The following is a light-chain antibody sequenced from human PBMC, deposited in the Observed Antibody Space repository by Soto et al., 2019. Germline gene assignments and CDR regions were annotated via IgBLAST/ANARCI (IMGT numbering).Light chain of an antibody. Sequence: EIVMTQSPATLSVSPGGRATLSCRASQSISDTLAWYQQKPGQAPRLLIYSASRRATGFPGRFSGSGSGTDFTLTIRSMPSEDLAVYYCQQYNNWPWTFGQGTKVDIK. J-gene: IGKJ1*01. CDR1: QSISDT. CDR2: SAS. V-gene: IGKV3-15*01. CDR3: QQYNNWPWT.